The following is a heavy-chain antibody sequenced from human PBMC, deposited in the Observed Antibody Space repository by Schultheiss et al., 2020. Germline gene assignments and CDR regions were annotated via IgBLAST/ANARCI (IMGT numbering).Heavy chain of an antibody. Sequence: GGSLRLSCAASGFTFSSYAMTWVRQTPGKGLEWVSTISGNDFSTFYLDSVKGRFTMAKDPSANTLYLQMTSLTAGDTAFYYCVRRGPNMWGAFDVWGQGTLVTVSS. D-gene: IGHD3-16*01. J-gene: IGHJ3*01. CDR1: GFTFSSYA. V-gene: IGHV3-23*01. CDR3: VRRGPNMWGAFDV. CDR2: ISGNDFST.